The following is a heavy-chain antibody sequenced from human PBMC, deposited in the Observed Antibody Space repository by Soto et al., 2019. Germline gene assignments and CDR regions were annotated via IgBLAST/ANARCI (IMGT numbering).Heavy chain of an antibody. V-gene: IGHV4-34*01. D-gene: IGHD3-3*01. CDR3: AFGPVMFLGVGRNTWLAP. CDR1: GGSFSGYY. Sequence: PSETLSLTCAVYGGSFSGYYCSWIRQPPGMGLEWIGEINHFGITNYNPSLKSRLTMSVDTSKNQFSLKLSSATAADTAVYYFAFGPVMFLGVGRNTWLAPGGKGTLVPVSP. J-gene: IGHJ5*02. CDR2: INHFGIT.